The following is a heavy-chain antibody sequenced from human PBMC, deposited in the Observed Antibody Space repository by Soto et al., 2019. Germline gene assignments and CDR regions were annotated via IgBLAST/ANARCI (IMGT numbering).Heavy chain of an antibody. V-gene: IGHV3-30-3*01. D-gene: IGHD3-22*01. Sequence: GGSLRLSCAASGCIFSSYVMHWVRQAPGKGLDWVAVISHDGSTKYYADSVKGRFTISRDNSKSTLFLQMKSLRPEDTAVYYCAKGATDYFDGSGPIDYWGQGTLVTVSS. J-gene: IGHJ4*02. CDR1: GCIFSSYV. CDR3: AKGATDYFDGSGPIDY. CDR2: ISHDGSTK.